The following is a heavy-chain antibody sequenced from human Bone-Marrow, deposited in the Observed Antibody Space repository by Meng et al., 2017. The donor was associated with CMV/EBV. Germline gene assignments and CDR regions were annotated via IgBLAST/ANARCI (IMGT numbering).Heavy chain of an antibody. Sequence: SETLSLTCTVSGGSISSYYWSWIRQPPGKGLEWIGYIYYSGSTNYNPSLKSRVTISVDTSKNQFSLKLSSVTAADTAVYYCARVGAVGSSTPKDVWGQGTTVTVS. CDR2: IYYSGST. J-gene: IGHJ6*02. CDR1: GGSISSYY. V-gene: IGHV4-59*01. D-gene: IGHD2-2*01. CDR3: ARVGAVGSSTPKDV.